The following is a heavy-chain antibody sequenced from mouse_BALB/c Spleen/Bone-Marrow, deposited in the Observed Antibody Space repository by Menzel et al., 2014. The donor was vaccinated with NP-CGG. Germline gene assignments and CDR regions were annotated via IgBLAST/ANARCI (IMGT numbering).Heavy chain of an antibody. J-gene: IGHJ3*01. CDR2: ISNAGSYT. CDR3: ARDGDYRYAWFAY. CDR1: GFTFSDYY. Sequence: EVHLVESGGGLVKPGGSLKLSCAASGFTFSDYYMYWVRQTPEKRLEWVATISNAGSYTYYPDSVKGRFTISRDNAKNNLYLQVIGLKSEDTAMYYCARDGDYRYAWFAYWGQGTLVTVST. V-gene: IGHV5-4*02. D-gene: IGHD2-14*01.